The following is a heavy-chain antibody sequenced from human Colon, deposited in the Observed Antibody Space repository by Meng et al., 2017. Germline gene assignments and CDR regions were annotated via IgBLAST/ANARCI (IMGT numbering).Heavy chain of an antibody. Sequence: QAQLQQWGARMLKPSETPSRTCAVYGGSFSGYYVSWIRQPPGKGLEWIGEINHSGSTNYNPSLKSRVTISVDTSKNQFSLKLSSVTAADTAVYYCARERLSSGWYGGRWFDPWGQGTLVTVSS. J-gene: IGHJ5*02. CDR2: INHSGST. D-gene: IGHD6-19*01. CDR3: ARERLSSGWYGGRWFDP. CDR1: GGSFSGYY. V-gene: IGHV4-34*01.